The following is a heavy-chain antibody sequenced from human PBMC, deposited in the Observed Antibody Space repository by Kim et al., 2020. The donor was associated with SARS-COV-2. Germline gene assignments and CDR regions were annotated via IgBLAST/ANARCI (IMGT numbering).Heavy chain of an antibody. Sequence: YSTSLKTRLTISKDTSKNQVVLTMTNMDPVDTATYYCARIADGYYSYFDYWGQGTLVTVSS. V-gene: IGHV2-70*01. CDR3: ARIADGYYSYFDY. J-gene: IGHJ4*02. D-gene: IGHD3-22*01.